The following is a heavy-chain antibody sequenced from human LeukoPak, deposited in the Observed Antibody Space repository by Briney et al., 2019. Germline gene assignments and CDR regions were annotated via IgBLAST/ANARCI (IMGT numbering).Heavy chain of an antibody. J-gene: IGHJ4*02. CDR1: GYTFTSYG. Sequence: GASVKVSCKASGYTFTSYGISWVRQAPGQGLEWMGWINPNSGGTNYAQKFQGRVTMTRDTSISTAYMELSRLRSDDTAVYYCASFDSSGYYWFDYWGQGTLVTVSS. D-gene: IGHD3-22*01. V-gene: IGHV1-2*02. CDR2: INPNSGGT. CDR3: ASFDSSGYYWFDY.